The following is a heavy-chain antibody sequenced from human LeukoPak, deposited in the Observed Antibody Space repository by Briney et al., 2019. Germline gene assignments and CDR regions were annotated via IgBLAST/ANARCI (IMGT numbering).Heavy chain of an antibody. D-gene: IGHD3-3*01. Sequence: GGSLRLSCAASGFTFSSYGMHWVRQAPGKGLEWVAFIRYDGSNKYYADSVKGRFTISRDNSKNTLYLQMNSLRAEDTAVYYCARDRAIYDFWSGYGYFQHWGQGTLVTDSS. CDR3: ARDRAIYDFWSGYGYFQH. CDR1: GFTFSSYG. V-gene: IGHV3-30*02. CDR2: IRYDGSNK. J-gene: IGHJ1*01.